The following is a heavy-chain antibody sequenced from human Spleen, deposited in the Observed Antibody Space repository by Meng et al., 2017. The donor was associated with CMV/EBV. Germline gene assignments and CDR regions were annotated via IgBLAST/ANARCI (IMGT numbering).Heavy chain of an antibody. J-gene: IGHJ3*02. V-gene: IGHV1-2*02. Sequence: ASVKVSCKTSGYFTSYYMHWVRQAPGQGLEWMGLINPNSGGTNYAQKFQGRVTMTRDTSISTAYMELSRLRSDDTAVYYCARTRGKYYYDSSGYSPWAFDIWGQGTMVTVSS. CDR3: ARTRGKYYYDSSGYSPWAFDI. D-gene: IGHD3-22*01. CDR1: GYFTSYY. CDR2: INPNSGGT.